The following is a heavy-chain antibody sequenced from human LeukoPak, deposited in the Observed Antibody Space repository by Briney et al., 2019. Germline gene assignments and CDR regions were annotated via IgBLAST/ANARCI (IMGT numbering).Heavy chain of an antibody. Sequence: SVKVSCKASGGTFSSYAISWVRQAPGQGLEWMGRVIPIFGTANYAQKFQGRVTITTDESTSTAYMELSSLRSEDTAVYYCAREVWSGYYDYFDYWGQGTLVTVSS. CDR2: VIPIFGTA. V-gene: IGHV1-69*05. D-gene: IGHD3-3*01. CDR3: AREVWSGYYDYFDY. CDR1: GGTFSSYA. J-gene: IGHJ4*02.